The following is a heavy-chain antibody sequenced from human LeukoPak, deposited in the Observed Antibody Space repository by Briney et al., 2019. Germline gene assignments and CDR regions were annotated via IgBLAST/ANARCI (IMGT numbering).Heavy chain of an antibody. V-gene: IGHV4-39*01. CDR2: MYYSGST. J-gene: IGHJ3*02. CDR1: GGSISSSSYY. D-gene: IGHD3-22*01. Sequence: SETLSLTCSVSGGSISSSSYYWGWIRQPPGKGLEWIGSMYYSGSTYYKPSLKSRVTISVDTSKNQLSLKLSSVTAADTAVYYCARYSPTAYYYDSSGYYGDAFDIWGQGTMVTVSS. CDR3: ARYSPTAYYYDSSGYYGDAFDI.